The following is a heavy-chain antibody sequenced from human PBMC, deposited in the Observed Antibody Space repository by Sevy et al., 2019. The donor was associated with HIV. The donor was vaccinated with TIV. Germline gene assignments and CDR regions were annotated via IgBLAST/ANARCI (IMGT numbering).Heavy chain of an antibody. CDR2: ISTSGSNR. Sequence: GGSLRLSCAASGFIFSSFEMNWVRQAPGKGLEWVSSISTSGSNRYYADSVKGRVTISRDNAKKSLYLQMNSLRAEDTAIYFCAKRGGQYDLGMDVWAKGPRSPSP. CDR1: GFIFSSFE. V-gene: IGHV3-48*03. J-gene: IGHJ6*02. CDR3: AKRGGQYDLGMDV. D-gene: IGHD1-1*01.